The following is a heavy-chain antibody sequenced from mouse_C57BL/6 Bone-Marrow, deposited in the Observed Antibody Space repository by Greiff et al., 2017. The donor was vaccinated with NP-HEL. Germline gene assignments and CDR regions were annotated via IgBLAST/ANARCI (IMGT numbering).Heavy chain of an antibody. J-gene: IGHJ4*01. Sequence: EVKLQESGAELVRPGASVKLSCTASGFNIKDYYMHWVKQRPEQGLEWIGWIDPENGDTEYASKFQGKATITADTSSNTAYLQLSSLTSEDTAVYYCTTGYPYYAMDYWGQGTSVTVSS. CDR2: IDPENGDT. D-gene: IGHD2-2*01. CDR1: GFNIKDYY. CDR3: TTGYPYYAMDY. V-gene: IGHV14-4*01.